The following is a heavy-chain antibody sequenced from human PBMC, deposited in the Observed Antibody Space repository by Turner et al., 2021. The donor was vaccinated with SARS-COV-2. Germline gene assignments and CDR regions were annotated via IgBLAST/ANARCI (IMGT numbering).Heavy chain of an antibody. Sequence: QVQLVESGGGVVQPGRSLRLSCAASGFTFSSYGMHLVRQAPGKGLEWVAVISYDGSNKYYADSVKGRFTISRDNSKNTLYLQMNSLRAEDTAVYYCAKDMEQLVPLFDYWGQGTLVTVSS. V-gene: IGHV3-30*18. CDR2: ISYDGSNK. CDR1: GFTFSSYG. CDR3: AKDMEQLVPLFDY. D-gene: IGHD6-13*01. J-gene: IGHJ4*02.